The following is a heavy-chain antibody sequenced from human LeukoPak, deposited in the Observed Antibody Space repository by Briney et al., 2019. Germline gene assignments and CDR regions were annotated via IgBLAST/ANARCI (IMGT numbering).Heavy chain of an antibody. CDR1: GGTFSSYA. V-gene: IGHV1-69*06. CDR3: VRTADNDFWSGYYDY. CDR2: IIPIFGTA. Sequence: SVKVSCKASGGTFSSYAISWVRQAPGQGLEWMGRIIPIFGTANYAQKFQGRVTITADKSTSTAYMELSSLRSEDTAVYYCVRTADNDFWSGYYDYWGQGTLVTVSS. J-gene: IGHJ4*02. D-gene: IGHD3-3*01.